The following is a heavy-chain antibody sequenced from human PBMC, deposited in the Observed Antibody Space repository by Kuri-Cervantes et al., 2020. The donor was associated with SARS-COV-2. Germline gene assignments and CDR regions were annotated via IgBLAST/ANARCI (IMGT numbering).Heavy chain of an antibody. Sequence: GESLKISCAASGFTFSNAWMSWVRQAPGKGPEWVGRIKSKTDGGTTDYAAPVKGRFAISRDDSKNTLYLQMNSLKTEDTAVYYCTTDLEGTGDYWGQGTLVTVSS. D-gene: IGHD1-14*01. CDR2: IKSKTDGGTT. J-gene: IGHJ4*02. CDR1: GFTFSNAW. V-gene: IGHV3-15*01. CDR3: TTDLEGTGDY.